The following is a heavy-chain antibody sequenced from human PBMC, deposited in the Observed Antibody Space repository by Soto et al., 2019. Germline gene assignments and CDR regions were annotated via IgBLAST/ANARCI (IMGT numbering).Heavy chain of an antibody. CDR2: ISSRGDRT. D-gene: IGHD5-18*01. J-gene: IGHJ6*02. CDR3: AKETGYSYGFQPNALDV. Sequence: GGFLRLSCAGSGFTFSRYAMNWARQAPGKGLEWVSIISSRGDRTSYAESVKGRFTISRDDSKNTLFLHMNSLGAEDTAVYYCAKETGYSYGFQPNALDVWGQGTTVTVSS. V-gene: IGHV3-23*01. CDR1: GFTFSRYA.